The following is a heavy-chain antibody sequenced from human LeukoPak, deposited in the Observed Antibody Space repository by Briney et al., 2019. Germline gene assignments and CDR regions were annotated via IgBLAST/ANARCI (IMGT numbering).Heavy chain of an antibody. CDR2: ISSISRVI. CDR3: ARDVGYYDSSGYSDYFDY. Sequence: PGGSLRLSCAASGFTFKSYSMNWVRQAPGKGPEWISYISSISRVIYYADSVKGRFTISRDNAKNSLYLQMNSLRAEDTAVYYCARDVGYYDSSGYSDYFDYWGQGTLVTVSS. CDR1: GFTFKSYS. J-gene: IGHJ4*02. D-gene: IGHD3-22*01. V-gene: IGHV3-48*04.